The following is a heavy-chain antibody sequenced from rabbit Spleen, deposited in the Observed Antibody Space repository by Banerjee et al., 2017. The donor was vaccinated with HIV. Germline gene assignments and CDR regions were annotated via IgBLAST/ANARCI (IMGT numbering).Heavy chain of an antibody. D-gene: IGHD1-1*01. V-gene: IGHV1S45*01. Sequence: QEQLVESGGDLVQPGASLTLTCTASGFSFSSSYYMCWVRQAPGKGLEWIGIIYTGVGGTNYTNWVNGRFTITSHNAQNTLYLQLNSLTAADTATYFCARDTSSSFSSYGMDLWGQGTLVTVS. J-gene: IGHJ6*01. CDR1: GFSFSSSYY. CDR2: IYTGVGGT. CDR3: ARDTSSSFSSYGMDL.